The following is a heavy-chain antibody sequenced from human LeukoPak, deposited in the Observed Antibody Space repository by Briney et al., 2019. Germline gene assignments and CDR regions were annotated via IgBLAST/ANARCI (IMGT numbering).Heavy chain of an antibody. CDR1: GFTFSDYT. J-gene: IGHJ4*02. V-gene: IGHV3-64*01. Sequence: PGGSLRLSCAASGFTFSDYTMHWVRQAPGKGLEYVSAISSYGDNTYYANSVKDRFTISRDNSKNTLYLQMGSLRADDMAVYYCARANNSCGGNSDYWGQGTLVTVSS. D-gene: IGHD4-23*01. CDR2: ISSYGDNT. CDR3: ARANNSCGGNSDY.